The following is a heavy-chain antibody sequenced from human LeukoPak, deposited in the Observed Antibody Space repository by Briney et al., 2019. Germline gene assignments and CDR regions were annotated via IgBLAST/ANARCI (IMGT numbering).Heavy chain of an antibody. CDR2: VNHSGST. V-gene: IGHV4-34*01. CDR3: APRGDIEHSYGYGKWFDP. Sequence: SETLSLTCAVYGGSFSGYYWSWIRQPPGKGLEWIGEVNHSGSTNYNPSLKSRVTISVDSSKNQYSLRLSSVTAADTAVYYCAPRGDIEHSYGYGKWFDPWGQGTRVTVSS. CDR1: GGSFSGYY. J-gene: IGHJ5*02. D-gene: IGHD5-18*01.